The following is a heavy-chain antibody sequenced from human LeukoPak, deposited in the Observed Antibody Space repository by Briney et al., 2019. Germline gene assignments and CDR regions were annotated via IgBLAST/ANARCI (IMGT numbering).Heavy chain of an antibody. J-gene: IGHJ4*02. V-gene: IGHV4-31*03. CDR3: ARDDLVRGSIDY. CDR2: IYYSGST. D-gene: IGHD3-10*01. CDR1: GGHISSGGYY. Sequence: PSQTLSLTCTVSGGHISSGGYYWSWIRQHPGKGPEWFGYIYYSGSTYYNPSLKSRVTISVDTSKNQFSLKLSSVTAADTAVYYCARDDLVRGSIDYWGQGTLVTVSS.